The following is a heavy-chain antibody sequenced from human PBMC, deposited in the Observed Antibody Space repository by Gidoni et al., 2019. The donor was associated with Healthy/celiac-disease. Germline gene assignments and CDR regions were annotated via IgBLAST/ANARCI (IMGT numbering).Heavy chain of an antibody. Sequence: QVQLQQWGAGLLKPSETLSLTCAVYGGSFSGYYWSWIRQPPGKGLEWVGEMNHRGSTNYNPSLKSRVTISVDTSKNQFSLKLSSVTAADTAVYYCARGRGYDFWSGYFGGGGMDVWGQGTTVTVSS. CDR1: GGSFSGYY. J-gene: IGHJ6*02. CDR2: MNHRGST. CDR3: ARGRGYDFWSGYFGGGGMDV. D-gene: IGHD3-3*01. V-gene: IGHV4-34*01.